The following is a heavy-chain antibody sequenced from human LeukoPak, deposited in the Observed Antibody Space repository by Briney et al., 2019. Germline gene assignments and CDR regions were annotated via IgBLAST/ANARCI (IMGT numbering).Heavy chain of an antibody. J-gene: IGHJ4*02. CDR1: GYTFTSYY. CDR2: INPSGGST. CDR3: ARGTLGDDY. V-gene: IGHV1-46*01. D-gene: IGHD3-10*01. Sequence: ASVKVSCKASGYTFTSYYMHWVRQAPGQGLEWMGIINPSGGSTSYAQKLQGRVTMTTDTSTSTAYMELRSLRSDDTAVYYCARGTLGDDYWGQGTLVTVSS.